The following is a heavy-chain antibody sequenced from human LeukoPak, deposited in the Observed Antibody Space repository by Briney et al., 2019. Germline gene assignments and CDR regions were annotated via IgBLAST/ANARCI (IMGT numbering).Heavy chain of an antibody. D-gene: IGHD6-13*01. CDR1: GGSISSSNW. CDR2: IYHSGST. V-gene: IGHV4-4*02. CDR3: ASGIAAAGTGVDY. Sequence: PSETLSLTCAVSGGSISSSNWWSWVRQPPGKRLEWIGEIYHSGSTNYNPSLKSRVTISVDKSKNQFSLKLSSVTAADTAVYYCASGIAAAGTGVDYWGQGTLVTVSS. J-gene: IGHJ4*02.